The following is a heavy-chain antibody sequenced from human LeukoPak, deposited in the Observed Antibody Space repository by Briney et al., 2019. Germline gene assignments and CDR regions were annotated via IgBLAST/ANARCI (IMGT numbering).Heavy chain of an antibody. J-gene: IGHJ3*02. V-gene: IGHV3-23*01. Sequence: GGSLRLSCAASGFTFGNYAMTWVRQAPGKGLEWVSIISFGGAKTYCLDSVKGRFTISRDNSKDSVYLQMNSLRAEDTAIYYCARDDLQWAVIGFHAFDIWGQGTLVTVSS. CDR1: GFTFGNYA. D-gene: IGHD3-3*01. CDR3: ARDDLQWAVIGFHAFDI. CDR2: ISFGGAKT.